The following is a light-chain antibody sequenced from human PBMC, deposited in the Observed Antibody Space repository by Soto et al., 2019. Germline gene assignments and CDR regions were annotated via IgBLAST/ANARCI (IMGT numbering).Light chain of an antibody. V-gene: IGKV1-39*01. J-gene: IGKJ1*01. Sequence: IQMTKSLSSLSASVGDRVTITCRASQSISGYLNWYQQTPGKAPKLLIYAASSLQSGVPSRFSGSVSGTDFTLTISSLQTEDFATYYCQQYNSYSGWTFGQGTKVEIK. CDR1: QSISGY. CDR2: AAS. CDR3: QQYNSYSGWT.